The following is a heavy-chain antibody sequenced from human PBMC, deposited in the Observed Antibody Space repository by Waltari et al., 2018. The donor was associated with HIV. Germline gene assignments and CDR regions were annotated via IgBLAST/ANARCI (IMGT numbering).Heavy chain of an antibody. V-gene: IGHV3-30*02. CDR2: INYDGRNK. CDR3: VKTGVGGRFFHY. J-gene: IGHJ4*02. CDR1: GFTFRKYG. D-gene: IGHD1-26*01. Sequence: QVQLVESGGGVVQPGGSLRLSCAASGFTFRKYGIHWVRQASGKGLDWVAFINYDGRNKDSADSVKGRFTISRDNSKNTVYLHMNSLRAEDTAVYYCVKTGVGGRFFHYWGQGTLVTVSS.